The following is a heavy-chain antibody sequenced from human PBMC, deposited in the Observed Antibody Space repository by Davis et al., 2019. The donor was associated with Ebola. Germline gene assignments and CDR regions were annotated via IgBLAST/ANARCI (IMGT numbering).Heavy chain of an antibody. V-gene: IGHV1-8*01. D-gene: IGHD3-22*01. J-gene: IGHJ5*02. CDR2: MNPNSGNT. CDR1: GYTFTSYD. CDR3: ARVATMIATFGWFDP. Sequence: ASVKVSCKASGYTFTSYDINWVRQATGQGLEWMGWMNPNSGNTGYAQKLQGRVTMTTDTSTSTAYMELRSLRSDDTAVYYCARVATMIATFGWFDPWGQGTLVTVSS.